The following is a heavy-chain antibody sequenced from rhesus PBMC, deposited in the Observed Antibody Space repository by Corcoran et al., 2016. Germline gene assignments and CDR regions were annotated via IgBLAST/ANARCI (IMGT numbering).Heavy chain of an antibody. CDR3: ARDLGIYFDY. V-gene: IGHV4S14*01. J-gene: IGHJ4*01. D-gene: IGHD1-1-1*01. CDR1: GYSISSNY. CDR2: IYGRGGSN. Sequence: QVQLQESGPGLVKPSETLSLTCAVSGYSISSNYWNWIRQPTGKGLEWIGSIYGRGGSNTLTPSHKSRFTLSVDTSKNQFSLKLSSVTAADTAVYYCARDLGIYFDYWGQGVLVTVSS.